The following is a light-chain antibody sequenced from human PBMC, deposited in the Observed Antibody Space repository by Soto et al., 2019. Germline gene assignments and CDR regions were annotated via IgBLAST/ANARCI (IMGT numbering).Light chain of an antibody. CDR3: QHYYNYPWT. V-gene: IGKV1-5*01. Sequence: DIQMTQSPSTLSASVGDRVTITCRASQSISNRLAWYQQKPGKAPKVLIYDASSLESGVPSRFSGSGSGTEFTLTISSLQPDDFSSYYCQHYYNYPWTFGQGTKVDIK. CDR2: DAS. CDR1: QSISNR. J-gene: IGKJ1*01.